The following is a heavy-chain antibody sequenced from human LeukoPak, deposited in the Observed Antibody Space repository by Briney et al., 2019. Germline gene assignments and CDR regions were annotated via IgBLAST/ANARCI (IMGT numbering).Heavy chain of an antibody. V-gene: IGHV3-21*06. CDR1: GFTFSSYS. CDR3: ARSYSSGGYGDY. D-gene: IGHD6-19*01. Sequence: GGSLRLSCAASGFTFSSYSMSWVRQAPGKGLEWVSSISTSSSYKYYADSVKGRFTVSRDNAKNSLFLQMNSLRAEDTAVYYCARSYSSGGYGDYWGQGTLVTVSS. CDR2: ISTSSSYK. J-gene: IGHJ4*02.